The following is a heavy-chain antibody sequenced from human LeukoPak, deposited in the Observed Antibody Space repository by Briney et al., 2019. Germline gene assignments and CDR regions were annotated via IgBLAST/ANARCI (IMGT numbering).Heavy chain of an antibody. Sequence: GGSLRLSCAVSRFPFGVYEMNWVRQAPGKGLEWVSNIASSGTTKYYADSVKGRFSISRDNAKSSLYLQMNSLRVEDTAVYYCALLAVASDFDYWGQGALVTVSS. CDR2: IASSGTTK. V-gene: IGHV3-48*03. J-gene: IGHJ4*02. CDR3: ALLAVASDFDY. CDR1: RFPFGVYE. D-gene: IGHD6-19*01.